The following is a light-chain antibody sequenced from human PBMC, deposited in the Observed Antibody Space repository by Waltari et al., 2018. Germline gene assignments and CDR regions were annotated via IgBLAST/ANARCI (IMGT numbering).Light chain of an antibody. CDR2: LGS. V-gene: IGKV2-28*01. Sequence: EIVMTQSPLSLPVTPGEPASMSCRSSQSLLHSNGNAYLDWYVQKPGQSPQLLIYLGSNRAPGVPDRFSGSGSDTEFTLQISRVEAEDVGIYYCMQSLQTPPWTFGQGTKLEIK. CDR1: QSLLHSNGNAY. J-gene: IGKJ1*01. CDR3: MQSLQTPPWT.